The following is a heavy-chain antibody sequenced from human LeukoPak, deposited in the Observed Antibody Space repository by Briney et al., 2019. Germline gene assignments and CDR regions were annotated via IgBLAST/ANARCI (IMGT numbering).Heavy chain of an antibody. V-gene: IGHV1-46*01. CDR1: GYTFTSYY. J-gene: IGHJ5*02. D-gene: IGHD2-2*01. Sequence: ASVKVSCKASGYTFTSYYMHWVRQAPGQGLEWMGIINPSGGSTSYAQKFQGRATMTRDTSTSTVYMELSSLRSEDTAVYYCAREGEDIVVVPAAMYWFDPWGQGTLVTVSS. CDR3: AREGEDIVVVPAAMYWFDP. CDR2: INPSGGST.